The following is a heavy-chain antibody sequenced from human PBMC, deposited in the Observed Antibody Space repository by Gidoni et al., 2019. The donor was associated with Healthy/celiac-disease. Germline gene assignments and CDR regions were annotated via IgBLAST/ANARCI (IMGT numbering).Heavy chain of an antibody. CDR2: INHSGST. CDR1: GGSFSGYY. D-gene: IGHD6-13*01. CDR3: ARDQAAAGSSYYYGMDV. V-gene: IGHV4-34*01. J-gene: IGHJ6*04. Sequence: VQLQQWGAGLLKPSETLSLTCAVYGGSFSGYYWSWIRQPPGKGLEWIGEINHSGSTNYNPSLKRRVTISVDTSKNQFSLKLSSGTAADTAVYYCARDQAAAGSSYYYGMDVWGKGTTVTVSS.